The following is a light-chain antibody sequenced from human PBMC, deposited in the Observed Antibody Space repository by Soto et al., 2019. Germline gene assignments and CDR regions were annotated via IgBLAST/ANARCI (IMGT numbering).Light chain of an antibody. CDR2: DAS. CDR3: QQRSNWPPVIS. Sequence: LTQSPATLSLYQEESDTLSCRASQSVRSYLAWYQQKPGQAPRLLIYDASNRATGIPARFSGSGSGTDFTLTISSLESEDFAVYYCQQRSNWPPVISFAQGGLLEV. J-gene: IGKJ5*01. CDR1: QSVRSY. V-gene: IGKV3-11*01.